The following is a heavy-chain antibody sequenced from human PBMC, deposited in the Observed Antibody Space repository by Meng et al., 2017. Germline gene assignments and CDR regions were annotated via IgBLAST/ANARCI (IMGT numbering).Heavy chain of an antibody. CDR3: ARDLRFDYYDSNTPDY. D-gene: IGHD3-22*01. J-gene: IGHJ4*02. Sequence: GESLKISCAASGFTFSSYSMNWVRQAPGKGLEWVSSISSSSSYIYYADSVKGRFTISRDNAKNSLYLQMNSLRAEDTAVYYCARDLRFDYYDSNTPDYWGQGTLVTVSS. V-gene: IGHV3-21*04. CDR2: ISSSSSYI. CDR1: GFTFSSYS.